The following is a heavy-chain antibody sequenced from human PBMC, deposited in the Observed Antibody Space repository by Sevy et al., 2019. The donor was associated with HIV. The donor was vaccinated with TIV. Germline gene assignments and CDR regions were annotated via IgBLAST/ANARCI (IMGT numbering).Heavy chain of an antibody. J-gene: IGHJ4*02. Sequence: GGSLRLSCEVSGFTFGYFAMSWVHQAPGKGLEWVSGISPNGATSHYAASVRGRFTISRDNSKNRMYLQMSSLRAEDTAQYYCAKDTSGWYDALDQWGQGTLVTVSS. V-gene: IGHV3-23*01. CDR1: GFTFGYFA. CDR3: AKDTSGWYDALDQ. CDR2: ISPNGATS. D-gene: IGHD6-19*01.